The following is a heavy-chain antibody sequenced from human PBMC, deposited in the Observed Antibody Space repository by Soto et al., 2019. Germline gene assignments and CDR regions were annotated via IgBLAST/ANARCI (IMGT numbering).Heavy chain of an antibody. J-gene: IGHJ6*02. CDR2: IYSGGST. CDR3: ARFVRSCSATTCSTRADV. Sequence: QVQLQESGPGLVKPSETLSLTCTVSGGFVNSDTHSWSWIRQTPGKRLEWIWFIYSGGSTKNPSLRSRVTMSVDTSKNQFSLELRSVIVADTAVYHCARFVRSCSATTCSTRADVWGQGITVTVSS. V-gene: IGHV4-61*01. D-gene: IGHD2-2*01. CDR1: GGFVNSDTHS.